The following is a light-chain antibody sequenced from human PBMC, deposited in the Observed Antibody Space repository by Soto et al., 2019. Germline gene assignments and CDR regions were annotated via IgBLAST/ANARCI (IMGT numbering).Light chain of an antibody. CDR3: LQDYTYPRT. J-gene: IGKJ4*01. V-gene: IGKV1-6*01. Sequence: IQMTQVPSSLSASVVDRVTITCRASQAIRNDLVWFQQKPGKAPILLIYAASTLQSGVPPRFSGSGSGTDFTLTISSLQAEDFATYYCLQDYTYPRTFGGGTKVDIK. CDR1: QAIRND. CDR2: AAS.